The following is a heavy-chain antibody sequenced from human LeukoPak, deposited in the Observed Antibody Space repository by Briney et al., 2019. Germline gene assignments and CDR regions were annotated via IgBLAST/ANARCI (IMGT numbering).Heavy chain of an antibody. CDR2: IYSGGST. J-gene: IGHJ4*02. CDR1: GFTACSNY. CDR3: ADSDGYGALDY. V-gene: IGHV3-66*01. Sequence: GGSLRLSCAASGFTACSNYMSWVRQAPGKGLGWVSVIYSGGSTYYADSVKGRFTISRDNPNNTLYLQMNSLRAEDTAVYYCADSDGYGALDYWGQGTLVTVSS. D-gene: IGHD5-18*01.